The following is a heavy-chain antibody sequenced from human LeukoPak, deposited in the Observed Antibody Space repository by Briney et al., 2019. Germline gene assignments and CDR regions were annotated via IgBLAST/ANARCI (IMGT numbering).Heavy chain of an antibody. D-gene: IGHD6-13*01. CDR1: GFTFSSYG. J-gene: IGHJ3*02. Sequence: PWGSLRLSCAASGFTFSSYGMHWVRQAPGKGLEWVAVISYDGSNKYYADSVKGRFTISRDNSKNTLYLQMNSLRAEDTAIYYCTKSAGMGAFDIWGQGTMVTVSS. CDR2: ISYDGSNK. CDR3: TKSAGMGAFDI. V-gene: IGHV3-30*18.